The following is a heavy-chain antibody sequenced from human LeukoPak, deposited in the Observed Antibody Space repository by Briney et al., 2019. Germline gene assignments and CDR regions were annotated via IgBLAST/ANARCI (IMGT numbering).Heavy chain of an antibody. Sequence: GGSLRLSCAASGFTFSSYAMHWVRQAPGKGLEWVAVISYDGSNKYYADSVKGRFTISRDNSKNTLYLQMNSLRAEDTAVYYCAREGSSWRVFDSGGQGTLVTVPS. CDR1: GFTFSSYA. CDR3: AREGSSWRVFDS. V-gene: IGHV3-30-3*01. CDR2: ISYDGSNK. D-gene: IGHD3-10*01. J-gene: IGHJ4*02.